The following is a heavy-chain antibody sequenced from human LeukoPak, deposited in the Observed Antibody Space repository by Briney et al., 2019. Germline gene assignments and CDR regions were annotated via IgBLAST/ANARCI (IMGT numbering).Heavy chain of an antibody. CDR3: VRASSSVYYYYGMDV. D-gene: IGHD6-6*01. CDR1: GFTLTIYA. Sequence: GGSLRVSCSASGFTLTIYAMRWVRQAPGKGLEYVSAIGSNGDSTYYADSVKGRFTISRDNSKNTLYLQMSSLRAEDTAVYYCVRASSSVYYYYGMDVWGQGTTVTVSS. CDR2: IGSNGDST. J-gene: IGHJ6*02. V-gene: IGHV3-64*03.